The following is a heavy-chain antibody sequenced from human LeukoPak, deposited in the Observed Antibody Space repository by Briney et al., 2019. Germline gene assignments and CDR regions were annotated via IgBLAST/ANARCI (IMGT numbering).Heavy chain of an antibody. CDR1: GGSISSYY. D-gene: IGHD2-15*01. CDR3: ARQPIVANYYYGMDV. J-gene: IGHJ6*02. V-gene: IGHV4-59*01. CDR2: IYYSGST. Sequence: SETLSLTCTVSGGSISSYYWSWIRQPPGKGLEWIGYIYYSGSTNYNPSLKSRVTISVDTSKNQFSLKLSSVTAADTAVYYCARQPIVANYYYGMDVWGQGTTVTVSS.